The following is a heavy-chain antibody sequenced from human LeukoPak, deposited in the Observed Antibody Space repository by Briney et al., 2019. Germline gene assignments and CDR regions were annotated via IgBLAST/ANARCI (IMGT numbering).Heavy chain of an antibody. V-gene: IGHV4-39*01. CDR2: IYYSGST. Sequence: SETLSLTCTVSGASFSSSTYYWGWIRQPPGKGLEWIGSIYYSGSTYYNPSLKSRATMSVDTSKNQFSLKLSSVTAADTAVYYCARHAGGIAAAGTRPFDYWGQGTLVTVSS. D-gene: IGHD6-13*01. J-gene: IGHJ4*02. CDR1: GASFSSSTYY. CDR3: ARHAGGIAAAGTRPFDY.